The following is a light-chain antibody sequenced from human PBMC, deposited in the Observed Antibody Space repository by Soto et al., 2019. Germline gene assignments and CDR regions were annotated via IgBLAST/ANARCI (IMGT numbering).Light chain of an antibody. Sequence: DIQMTQSPSTLSASVGDRVSITCRASQSVDRYLAWYQQKPRKAPHLLIYDASSLESGVPSRFSGSGSGTEFTLTISSLQPDDFTTFYCQQYKDYTWTFGQGTKVDIK. V-gene: IGKV1-5*01. J-gene: IGKJ1*01. CDR3: QQYKDYTWT. CDR1: QSVDRY. CDR2: DAS.